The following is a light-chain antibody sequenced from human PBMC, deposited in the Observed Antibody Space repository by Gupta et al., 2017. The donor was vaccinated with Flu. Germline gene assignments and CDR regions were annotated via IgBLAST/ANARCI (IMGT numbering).Light chain of an antibody. J-gene: IGKJ1*01. CDR1: QSIDTW. CDR3: QQYNTSPHT. CDR2: EAS. Sequence: DIQMAQSPSTLSASVGDRVTITCRASQSIDTWLAWYQQKPGKAPKLLIYEASTLYSGVPSRFSGSASGTEFTLTISSLQPDDFATYYCQQYNTSPHTFGQGTRVETK. V-gene: IGKV1-5*03.